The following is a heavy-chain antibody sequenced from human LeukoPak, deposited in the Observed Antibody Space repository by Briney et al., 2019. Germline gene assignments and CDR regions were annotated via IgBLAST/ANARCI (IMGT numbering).Heavy chain of an antibody. Sequence: ASVKVSSKASVYTFTSYNMYLGRHSPGQRGEWMWIINPSGDATNYTQKFCGTVTMTRDMSTSTVYMELSSLRSEDTAVYYCAREAITIFGVVRTQTTYGPHRFDPWGQGTLVTVSS. V-gene: IGHV1-46*01. D-gene: IGHD3-3*01. J-gene: IGHJ5*02. CDR3: AREAITIFGVVRTQTTYGPHRFDP. CDR1: VYTFTSYN. CDR2: INPSGDAT.